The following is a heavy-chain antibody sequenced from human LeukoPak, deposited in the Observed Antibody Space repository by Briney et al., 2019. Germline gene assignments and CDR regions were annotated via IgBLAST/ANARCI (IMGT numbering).Heavy chain of an antibody. J-gene: IGHJ1*01. D-gene: IGHD3-22*01. Sequence: GESLKISCKGSGYIFTNYWIAWVRQMPGKGLEWMGIIYPGDSDTRYSPSFQGQVTISADKSISTAYLQWSSLKASDTAMYYCARLHYDSSGLSFQHWGQGTLVTVSS. V-gene: IGHV5-51*01. CDR1: GYIFTNYW. CDR3: ARLHYDSSGLSFQH. CDR2: IYPGDSDT.